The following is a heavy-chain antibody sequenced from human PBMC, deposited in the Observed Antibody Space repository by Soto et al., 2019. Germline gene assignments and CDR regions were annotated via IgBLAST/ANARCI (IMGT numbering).Heavy chain of an antibody. V-gene: IGHV3-23*01. CDR2: ISGSGGST. D-gene: IGHD4-17*01. CDR3: ARGRYGDYDLDY. CDR1: GFTFSSYA. Sequence: EVQLLESGGGLVQPGGSLRLSCAASGFTFSSYAMSWVRQAPGKGLEWVSAISGSGGSTYYPGSVKGRFTISRENAKNSLYLQMNSLRAGDTAVYYCARGRYGDYDLDYWGQGTLVTVSS. J-gene: IGHJ4*02.